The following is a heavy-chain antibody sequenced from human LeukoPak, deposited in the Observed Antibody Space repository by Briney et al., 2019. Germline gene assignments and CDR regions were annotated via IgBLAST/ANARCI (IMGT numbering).Heavy chain of an antibody. J-gene: IGHJ3*02. Sequence: PSETLSLTCTVSGGSIISYYWTWIRQPPGKGLEWMGHIYRGSTNYNPSLKSRVTISADTSKNQSSLRLSSVTAADTAMYFCARAPPDNPFDIWGQGTMVTVSS. V-gene: IGHV4-59*01. CDR2: IYRGST. CDR1: GGSIISYY. D-gene: IGHD1-14*01. CDR3: ARAPPDNPFDI.